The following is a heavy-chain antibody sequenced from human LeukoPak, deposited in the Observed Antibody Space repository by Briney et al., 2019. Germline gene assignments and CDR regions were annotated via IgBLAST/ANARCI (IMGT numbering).Heavy chain of an antibody. D-gene: IGHD3-10*01. CDR3: ARGTYGSGSYLFDY. CDR2: IYYSGST. Sequence: SETLSLTCTVSGGSISSSSYYWGWIRQPPGKGLEWIGSIYYSGSTYYNPSLKSRVTISVDTSKNQFSLKLSSVTAADTAVYYCARGTYGSGSYLFDYWGQGTLVTVSS. J-gene: IGHJ4*02. V-gene: IGHV4-39*07. CDR1: GGSISSSSYY.